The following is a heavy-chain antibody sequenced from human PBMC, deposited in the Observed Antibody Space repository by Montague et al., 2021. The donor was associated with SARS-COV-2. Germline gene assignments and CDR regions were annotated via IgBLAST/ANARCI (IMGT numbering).Heavy chain of an antibody. V-gene: IGHV4-34*01. J-gene: IGHJ4*02. CDR2: INNSGST. Sequence: SETLSLTCAVYGGSFSGHYWSWIRQPPGKGLEWIGEINNSGSTNXNPSLKSRVTISVDTSKNQFSLKLHSVTAADTGVYYCARWDPQTLTLIGLRGKSASDYWGQGTLVTVSS. CDR3: ARWDPQTLTLIGLRGKSASDY. D-gene: IGHD4-23*01. CDR1: GGSFSGHY.